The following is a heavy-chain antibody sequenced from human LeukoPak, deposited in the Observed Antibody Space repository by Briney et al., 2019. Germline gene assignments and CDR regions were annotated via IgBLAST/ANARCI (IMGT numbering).Heavy chain of an antibody. D-gene: IGHD1-26*01. Sequence: GGSLRLSCAASGFSFSNYNMNWVRQAPGKGLEWVSSITSSSTYIYYADSVKGRFTISRDNAKKSVYLQMNSLRAEDTAVYYCARAYSERYGLGYYYMDVWGKGTTVTISS. V-gene: IGHV3-21*01. CDR1: GFSFSNYN. CDR3: ARAYSERYGLGYYYMDV. CDR2: ITSSSTYI. J-gene: IGHJ6*03.